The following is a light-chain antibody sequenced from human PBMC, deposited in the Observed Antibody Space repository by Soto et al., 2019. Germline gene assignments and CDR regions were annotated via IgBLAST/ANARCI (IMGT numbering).Light chain of an antibody. Sequence: EIVLTQSPASLSLSPGERATLSCRASQSVDSFLAWYKQKPGRTPRLLIYDTSNRATGIPAGFSGSGSGTYFTLTISRLEPEDFAVYYCQVRTDWPPFKYTFGQGTKLEVK. CDR2: DTS. V-gene: IGKV3-11*01. J-gene: IGKJ2*01. CDR1: QSVDSF. CDR3: QVRTDWPPFKYT.